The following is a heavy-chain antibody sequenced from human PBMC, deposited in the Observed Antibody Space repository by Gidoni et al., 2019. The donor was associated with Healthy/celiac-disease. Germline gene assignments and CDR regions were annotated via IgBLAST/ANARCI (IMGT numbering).Heavy chain of an antibody. D-gene: IGHD2-2*02. CDR1: GCTFSSYA. V-gene: IGHV1-69*01. CDR2: IIPICGTA. J-gene: IGHJ4*02. Sequence: QVQLVQSGAEVQKPGSSVKVSCKASGCTFSSYAISWVRQAPGQGLAWMGGIIPICGTANYAQKFQGRVTITADESTSTAYMELSSLRSEDTAVYYCAREKPYLYYFDYWGQGTLVTVSS. CDR3: AREKPYLYYFDY.